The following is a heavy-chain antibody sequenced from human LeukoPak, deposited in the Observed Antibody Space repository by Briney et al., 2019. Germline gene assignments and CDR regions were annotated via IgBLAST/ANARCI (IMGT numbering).Heavy chain of an antibody. J-gene: IGHJ4*02. Sequence: ASVKVSCKASGYTFTGYYIHWVRQAPGQGLEWMGWINPNSGGTNYAQKFQGRVTMTRDTSISTAYMELSRLRSDDTAVYYCARDRDTIPATDAGGDHFHYWGQGTLVTVSS. V-gene: IGHV1-2*02. CDR3: ARDRDTIPATDAGGDHFHY. CDR1: GYTFTGYY. CDR2: INPNSGGT. D-gene: IGHD6-13*01.